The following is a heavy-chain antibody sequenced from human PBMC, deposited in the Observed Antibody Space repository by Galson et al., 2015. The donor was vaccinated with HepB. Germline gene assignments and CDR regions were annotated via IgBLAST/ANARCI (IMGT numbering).Heavy chain of an antibody. CDR3: ARDLRDYGDSLDAFDI. V-gene: IGHV3-33*01. CDR2: IWYDGSNK. CDR1: GFTFSSYG. Sequence: SLRLSCAASGFTFSSYGMHWVRQAPGKGLEWVAVIWYDGSNKYYADSVKGRFTISRDNSKNTLYLQMNSLRAEDTAVYYCARDLRDYGDSLDAFDIWGQGTMVTVSS. J-gene: IGHJ3*02. D-gene: IGHD4-17*01.